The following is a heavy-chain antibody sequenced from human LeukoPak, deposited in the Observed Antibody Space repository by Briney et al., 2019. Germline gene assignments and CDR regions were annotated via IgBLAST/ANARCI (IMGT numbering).Heavy chain of an antibody. Sequence: GGSLRLSCAASGFTFSSYGMHWARQAPGKGLEWVAVIWYDGSNKYYADSVKGRFTISRDNSKNTLYLQMNSLRAEDTAVYYCARDQSYGYYYDSSGYLLDYWGQGTLVTVSS. CDR3: ARDQSYGYYYDSSGYLLDY. D-gene: IGHD3-22*01. CDR2: IWYDGSNK. CDR1: GFTFSSYG. J-gene: IGHJ4*02. V-gene: IGHV3-33*01.